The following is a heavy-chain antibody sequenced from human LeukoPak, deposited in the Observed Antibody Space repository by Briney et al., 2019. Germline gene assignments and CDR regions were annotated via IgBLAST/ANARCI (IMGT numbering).Heavy chain of an antibody. Sequence: ASVKVSCKASGYTFTGDSIHWVRQAPGQGLEWMGWINHNSGATNYAQIFKGRVTMTRDTSISTIYMELSSLRSDDTAVYYCARGGPEPIMGAIDCWGQGTLVTVSS. V-gene: IGHV1-2*02. CDR2: INHNSGAT. CDR1: GYTFTGDS. D-gene: IGHD1-26*01. CDR3: ARGGPEPIMGAIDC. J-gene: IGHJ4*02.